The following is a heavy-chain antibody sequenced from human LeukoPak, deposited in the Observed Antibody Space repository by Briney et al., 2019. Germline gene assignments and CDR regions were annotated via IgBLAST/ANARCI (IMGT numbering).Heavy chain of an antibody. Sequence: ASVKVSCKASGYTFTSYGISWVRQAPGQGLEWMGWISAYNGNTNYAQKLQGRVTMTTDTSTSTACMELRSLRSDDTAVYYCARAGYYDFWSGYYKDFDYWGQGTLVTVSS. D-gene: IGHD3-3*01. CDR2: ISAYNGNT. J-gene: IGHJ4*02. CDR3: ARAGYYDFWSGYYKDFDY. CDR1: GYTFTSYG. V-gene: IGHV1-18*01.